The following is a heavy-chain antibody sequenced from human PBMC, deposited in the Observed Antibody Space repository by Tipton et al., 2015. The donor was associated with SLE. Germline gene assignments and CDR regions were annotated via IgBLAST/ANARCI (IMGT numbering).Heavy chain of an antibody. D-gene: IGHD6-13*01. CDR2: IYTSGST. CDR3: ARDGSRIAAAGYDY. V-gene: IGHV4-4*08. J-gene: IGHJ4*02. CDR1: GGSTSSYY. Sequence: TLSLTCTVSGGSTSSYYWSWIRQPPGKGLEWIGYIYTSGSTNYNPSLTSRVTISVDTSKNQFSLKLSSVTAADTAVYYCARDGSRIAAAGYDYWGQGTLVTVSS.